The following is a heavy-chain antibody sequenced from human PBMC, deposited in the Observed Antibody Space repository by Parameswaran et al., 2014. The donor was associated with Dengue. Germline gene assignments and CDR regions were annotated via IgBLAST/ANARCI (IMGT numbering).Heavy chain of an antibody. V-gene: IGHV1-3*01. D-gene: IGHD6-6*01. CDR3: ARDRYSSSGFYYYYMDV. Sequence: WVRQAPGQRLEWMGWINAGNGNTKYSQKFQGGVTITRDTSASTAYMELSSLRSEDTAVYYCARDRYSSSGFYYYYMDVWGKGTTVTVSS. J-gene: IGHJ6*03. CDR2: INAGNGNT.